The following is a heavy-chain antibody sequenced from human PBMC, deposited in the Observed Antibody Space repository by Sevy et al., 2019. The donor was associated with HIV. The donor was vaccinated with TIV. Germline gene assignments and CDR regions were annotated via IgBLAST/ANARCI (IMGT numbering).Heavy chain of an antibody. D-gene: IGHD3-16*01. V-gene: IGHV3-9*01. CDR1: GFTFDDYA. CDR2: INWSSGRI. Sequence: GGSLRLSCAASGFTFDDYAMHWVRQAPGKCLEWVSGINWSSGRIGYADSVKGRFTITRDNAKKSINLQMNSLRVEDTALYYCAREGGTPQVLFGGEFDIWGQGTVVTVSS. CDR3: AREGGTPQVLFGGEFDI. J-gene: IGHJ3*02.